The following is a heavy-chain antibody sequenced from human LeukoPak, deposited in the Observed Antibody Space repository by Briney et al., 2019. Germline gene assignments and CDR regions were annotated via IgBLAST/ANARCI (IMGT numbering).Heavy chain of an antibody. CDR3: ARFDPDEGSFDY. J-gene: IGHJ4*02. Sequence: GGSLRLSCAASGFTFSSYWMHWVRQTPGKGLVWVSRINSDGSSTSYADSVKGRFTISRDNAKNTLYLQMNSLRAEDTAVYYCARFDPDEGSFDYWGQGTLVTVSS. D-gene: IGHD3-10*01. CDR2: INSDGSST. CDR1: GFTFSSYW. V-gene: IGHV3-74*01.